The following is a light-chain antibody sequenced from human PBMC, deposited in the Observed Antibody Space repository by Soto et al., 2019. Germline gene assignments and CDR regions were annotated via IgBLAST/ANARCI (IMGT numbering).Light chain of an antibody. CDR3: QQRRT. CDR1: QSISSY. V-gene: IGKV1-39*01. Sequence: DIQMTQSPSSLSASVGDRVTITCRASQSISSYLNWYQQKPGKAPKLLIYASSSLQGGVPSRFSGSGSGTDFTLTITSLHPEDFATYYCQQRRTFGQGTKVEIK. CDR2: ASS. J-gene: IGKJ1*01.